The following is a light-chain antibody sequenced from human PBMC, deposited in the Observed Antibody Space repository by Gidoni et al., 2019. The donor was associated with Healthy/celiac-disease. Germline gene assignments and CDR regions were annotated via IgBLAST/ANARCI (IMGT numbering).Light chain of an antibody. CDR2: GNN. J-gene: IGLJ2*01. Sequence: SSELTQDPAVSVALRQTVTITCQGDSLRSYYASWYQQKPGQAPVLVLYGNNNRPSGIPDRVSGSSSGNTASLPITGAQAEDEADYYCNSRDSSGNHLVVFGGGTKLTVL. CDR3: NSRDSSGNHLVV. V-gene: IGLV3-19*01. CDR1: SLRSYY.